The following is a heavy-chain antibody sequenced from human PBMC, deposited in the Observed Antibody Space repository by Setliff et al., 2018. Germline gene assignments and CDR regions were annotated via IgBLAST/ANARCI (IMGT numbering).Heavy chain of an antibody. CDR3: ARGGLAAANKKGVFEY. J-gene: IGHJ4*02. CDR2: INIGGGSA. V-gene: IGHV1-46*01. D-gene: IGHD6-13*01. CDR1: GYTFTSYY. Sequence: ASVKVSCKASGYTFTSYYMYWLRQAPGQGPEWMGIINIGGGSASYAQKFQDRVTMTRDTSTNTVYMEVSSLTSDDSAVYYCARGGLAAANKKGVFEYWGQGTLVTV.